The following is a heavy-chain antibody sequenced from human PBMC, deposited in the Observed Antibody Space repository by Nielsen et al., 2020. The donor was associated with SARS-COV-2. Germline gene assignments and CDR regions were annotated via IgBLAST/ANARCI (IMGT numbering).Heavy chain of an antibody. CDR2: INPSGGST. Sequence: WVRQAPGQGLEWMGIINPSGGSTSYAQKFQGRVTMTRDTSTSTVYMELSSLRSEDTAVYYCATLGYCSSTSRSIWGQGTLVTVSS. V-gene: IGHV1-46*01. D-gene: IGHD2-2*01. CDR3: ATLGYCSSTSRSI. J-gene: IGHJ4*02.